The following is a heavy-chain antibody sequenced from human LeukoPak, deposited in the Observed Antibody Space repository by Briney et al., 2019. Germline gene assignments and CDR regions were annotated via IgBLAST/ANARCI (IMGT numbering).Heavy chain of an antibody. D-gene: IGHD6-13*01. V-gene: IGHV4-38-2*02. Sequence: PSETLSPTCTVSGYSISSGYYWGWIRQPPGEGLEWIGSIYHSANAYSNPSLKSRVTISVDTSKNQFSLKLTSVTAADTAVYYCARDLDSSSWYVGYWGQGTLVTVSS. CDR2: IYHSANA. CDR1: GYSISSGYY. CDR3: ARDLDSSSWYVGY. J-gene: IGHJ4*02.